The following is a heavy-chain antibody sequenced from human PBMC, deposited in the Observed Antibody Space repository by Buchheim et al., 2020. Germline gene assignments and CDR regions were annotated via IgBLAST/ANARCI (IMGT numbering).Heavy chain of an antibody. CDR1: GFTFSSYA. Sequence: EVQLLESGGGLVQPGGSLRVSCAASGFTFSSYAMSWVRQAPGKGLEWVSGISGSGDSTHYADSVKGRFTISRDNSKNTLYLQMNSLRAEDTAVYYCAKDTLGYNWNYALYYFDYWGQGTL. D-gene: IGHD1-7*01. J-gene: IGHJ4*02. CDR2: ISGSGDST. V-gene: IGHV3-23*01. CDR3: AKDTLGYNWNYALYYFDY.